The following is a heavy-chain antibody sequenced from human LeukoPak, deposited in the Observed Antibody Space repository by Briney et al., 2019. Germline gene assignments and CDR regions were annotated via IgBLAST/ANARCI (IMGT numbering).Heavy chain of an antibody. V-gene: IGHV4-38-2*02. D-gene: IGHD1-1*01. J-gene: IGHJ4*02. CDR3: ARDDWNDLFDY. CDR1: GYSISSGYY. Sequence: SETLSLTCAVSGYSISSGYYWGWIRQPPGKGLEWIGGIYHSGSTYYNPSLKSRVTISVDTSKNQFSLKLSSVTAADTAVYYCARDDWNDLFDYWGQGTLVTVSS. CDR2: IYHSGST.